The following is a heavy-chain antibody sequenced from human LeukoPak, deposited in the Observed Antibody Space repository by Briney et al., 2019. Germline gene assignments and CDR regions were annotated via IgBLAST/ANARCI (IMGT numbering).Heavy chain of an antibody. D-gene: IGHD3-3*01. CDR3: ARGSYYDFWSGYYTPVRYFDY. J-gene: IGHJ4*02. CDR1: GFTFSSYD. V-gene: IGHV3-13*01. Sequence: GGSLRLSCAASGFTFSSYDMHWLRQATGKGLEWVSAIGTAGDTYYPGSVKGRFTIYRENAKNSLYLQMNNLRAEDTAVYYCARGSYYDFWSGYYTPVRYFDYWGQGTLVTVSS. CDR2: IGTAGDT.